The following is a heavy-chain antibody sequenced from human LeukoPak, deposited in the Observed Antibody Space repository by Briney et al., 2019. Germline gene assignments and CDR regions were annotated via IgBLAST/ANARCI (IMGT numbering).Heavy chain of an antibody. D-gene: IGHD6-6*01. Sequence: PSETLSLTCTVSGGSISSGSYHWSWIRQPAGKGLEWIGRIYTSGSTNYNPSLKSRVTISVDTSKNQFSLKLSSVTAADTAVYYCARDSIAARPGVRYYYYYMDVWGKGTTVTVSS. CDR1: GGSISSGSYH. V-gene: IGHV4-61*02. CDR2: IYTSGST. J-gene: IGHJ6*03. CDR3: ARDSIAARPGVRYYYYYMDV.